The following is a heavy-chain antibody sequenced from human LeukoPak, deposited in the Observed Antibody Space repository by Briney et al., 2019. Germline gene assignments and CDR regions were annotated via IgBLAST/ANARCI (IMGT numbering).Heavy chain of an antibody. CDR1: GFTFSSYS. CDR3: ARDYYDSSGYYWSRVGAGY. V-gene: IGHV3-48*01. Sequence: GGSLRLSCAASGFTFSSYSMNWVRQAPGKGLEWVSYISSSSSTIYYADSVKGRFTISRDNAKNSLYLQMNSLRAGDTAVYYCARDYYDSSGYYWSRVGAGYWGQGTLVTVSS. D-gene: IGHD3-22*01. J-gene: IGHJ4*02. CDR2: ISSSSSTI.